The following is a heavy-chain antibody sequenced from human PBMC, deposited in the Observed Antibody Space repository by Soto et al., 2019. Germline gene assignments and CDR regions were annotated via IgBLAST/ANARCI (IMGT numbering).Heavy chain of an antibody. D-gene: IGHD3-10*01. CDR1: GFTFSSYA. CDR2: ISGSGGST. J-gene: IGHJ4*02. V-gene: IGHV3-23*01. CDR3: AKRGWPGTRHSSESYFDY. Sequence: EVQLLESGGGLVQPGGSLRLSCAASGFTFSSYAMSWVRQAPGKGLEWVSAISGSGGSTYYADSVKGRFTISRDNSKNTLYLQMNSLRAEDTAVYYCAKRGWPGTRHSSESYFDYWGQGTLVTVSS.